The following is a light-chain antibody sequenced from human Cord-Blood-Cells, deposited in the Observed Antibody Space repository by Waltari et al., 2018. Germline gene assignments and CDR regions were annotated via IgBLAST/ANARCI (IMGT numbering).Light chain of an antibody. CDR1: QSVSSSY. J-gene: IGKJ2*01. Sequence: RATLSCRASQSVSSSYLAWYQQKPGQAPRLLIYGASSRATGIPDRFSGSGSGTDFTLTISRLEPEDFAVYYCQQYGSSPYTFGQGTKLEIK. V-gene: IGKV3-20*01. CDR3: QQYGSSPYT. CDR2: GAS.